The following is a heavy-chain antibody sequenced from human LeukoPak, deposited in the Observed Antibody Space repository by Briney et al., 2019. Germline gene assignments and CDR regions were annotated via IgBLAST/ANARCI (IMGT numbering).Heavy chain of an antibody. D-gene: IGHD3-22*01. V-gene: IGHV4-59*01. CDR1: GASISSYF. CDR3: TRFYDRSGPHFDY. CDR2: IHYSGNT. Sequence: PSETLSLTCTVSGASISSYFWSWIRQPPGEGLEWIGDIHYSGNTNYNPSLKSRVTISVDTSKNQFSLKLTSVTAADTAVYYCTRFYDRSGPHFDYWGHGTLVTVSS. J-gene: IGHJ4*01.